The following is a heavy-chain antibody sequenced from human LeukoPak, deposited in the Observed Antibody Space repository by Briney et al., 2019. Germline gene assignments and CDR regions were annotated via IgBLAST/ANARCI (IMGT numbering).Heavy chain of an antibody. V-gene: IGHV3-74*01. CDR1: GITFSTYW. Sequence: GGSLRLSCAASGITFSTYWMHWVRQAPGKGLVWVSRINSDGSTTSYVDSVEGRFTISKDNAKNTLYLQMNSLRAEDTAVYYCARAGTVVDYDPSDAFDVWGQGTMVTVSS. CDR2: INSDGSTT. J-gene: IGHJ3*01. D-gene: IGHD3-22*01. CDR3: ARAGTVVDYDPSDAFDV.